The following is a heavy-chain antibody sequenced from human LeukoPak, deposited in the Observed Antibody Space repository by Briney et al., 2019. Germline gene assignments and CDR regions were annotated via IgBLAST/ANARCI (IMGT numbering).Heavy chain of an antibody. J-gene: IGHJ4*02. Sequence: GGSLRLSCAASGFTFSSYAMSWVRQAPGKGLEWVSAISGSGGSTYYADSVKGRFTISRDNSKNTLYLQMNSLRAGDTAVYYCAKSTFHSSGYLGYWGQGTLVTVSS. CDR3: AKSTFHSSGYLGY. V-gene: IGHV3-23*01. D-gene: IGHD3-22*01. CDR2: ISGSGGST. CDR1: GFTFSSYA.